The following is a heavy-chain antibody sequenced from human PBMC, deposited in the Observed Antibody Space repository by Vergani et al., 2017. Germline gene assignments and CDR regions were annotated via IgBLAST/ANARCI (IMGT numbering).Heavy chain of an antibody. CDR3: ARGGGYSSSWYSPTYYYYYGMDV. CDR2: IIPIFGTA. CDR1: GYTFTNYG. D-gene: IGHD6-13*01. Sequence: QVQLVQSGAEVKKPGASVKVSCKTSGYTFTNYGISWVRQAPGQGLEWMGGIIPIFGTANYAQKFQGRVTITADESTSTAYMELSSLRSEDTAVYYCARGGGYSSSWYSPTYYYYYGMDVWGQXP. V-gene: IGHV1-69*13. J-gene: IGHJ6*02.